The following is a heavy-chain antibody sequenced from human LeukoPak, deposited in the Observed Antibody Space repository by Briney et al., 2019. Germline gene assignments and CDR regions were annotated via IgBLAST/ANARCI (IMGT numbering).Heavy chain of an antibody. J-gene: IGHJ3*02. CDR2: IYSGGFK. CDR1: GFTVSSNY. CDR3: YGIRLGDGFDI. Sequence: GGSLRLSCAASGFTVSSNYMGWVRQAPGKGLEWVAVIYSGGFKSYSESVKGRFTISRDSSKNTLYLKMNSLRAEDTAVYYCYGIRLGDGFDIWGQRTMVIVSS. D-gene: IGHD3-16*01. V-gene: IGHV3-53*01.